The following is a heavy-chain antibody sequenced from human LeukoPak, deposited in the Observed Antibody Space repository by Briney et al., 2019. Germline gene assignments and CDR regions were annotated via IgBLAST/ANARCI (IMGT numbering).Heavy chain of an antibody. J-gene: IGHJ4*02. CDR1: GGSFSNYY. CDR2: ISHSGSA. V-gene: IGHV4-59*01. CDR3: ARYGFFCIDY. Sequence: PSETLSLTCTVSGGSFSNYYWGWIRQPPGKGLEWIGSISHSGSASYNPSLKSRLTISVDTSKNQFSLKLSSVTAADTAIYYCARYGFFCIDYWGQGTLVTVSS. D-gene: IGHD1-14*01.